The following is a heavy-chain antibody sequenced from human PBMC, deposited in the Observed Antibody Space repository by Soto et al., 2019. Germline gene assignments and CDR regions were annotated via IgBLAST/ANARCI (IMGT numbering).Heavy chain of an antibody. CDR3: STLVFRFGELLPLDV. Sequence: QVQLVESGGGVVQPGRSLRLSCAASGFTFSSYGMHWVRQAPGKGLEWVAVISYDGSNKYYADSVKGRFTISRDNSKNTLYLQMNSLRAEDTAVYYCSTLVFRFGELLPLDVWGQGTTVTVSS. D-gene: IGHD3-10*01. J-gene: IGHJ6*02. V-gene: IGHV3-30*03. CDR2: ISYDGSNK. CDR1: GFTFSSYG.